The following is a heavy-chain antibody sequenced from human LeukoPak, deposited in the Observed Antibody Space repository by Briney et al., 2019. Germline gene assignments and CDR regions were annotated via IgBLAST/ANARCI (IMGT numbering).Heavy chain of an antibody. D-gene: IGHD3-10*01. J-gene: IGHJ4*02. Sequence: SETLSLTCTVSGGSISSSSYYWGWIRQPPGTGLEWIGSIYYSGSTYYNPSLKSRVTISVDTSKNQFSLKLSSVTAADTAVYYCARREVRGVIDYWGQGTLVTVSS. CDR1: GGSISSSSYY. V-gene: IGHV4-39*01. CDR2: IYYSGST. CDR3: ARREVRGVIDY.